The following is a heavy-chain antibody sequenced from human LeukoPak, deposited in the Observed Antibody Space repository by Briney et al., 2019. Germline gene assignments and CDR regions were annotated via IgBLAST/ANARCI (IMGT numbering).Heavy chain of an antibody. J-gene: IGHJ4*02. Sequence: SETLSLTCTVSGGSINSYYWSWIRQPPGKGLEWIGYIYYTGGETNYNPSLKSRLTISVDTSKNQFSLMLTSVTAADTAVYYCASGPYPAAGTDHQFDYWGQGTLVTVSS. D-gene: IGHD6-13*01. CDR1: GGSINSYY. CDR3: ASGPYPAAGTDHQFDY. V-gene: IGHV4-59*12. CDR2: IYYTGGET.